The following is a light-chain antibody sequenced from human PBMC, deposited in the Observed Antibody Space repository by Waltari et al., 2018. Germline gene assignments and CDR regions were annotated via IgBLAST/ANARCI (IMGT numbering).Light chain of an antibody. CDR3: QQRSTWSSLT. CDR2: DAS. V-gene: IGKV3-11*01. J-gene: IGKJ4*01. CDR1: QSVSRH. Sequence: EIVLTQSPATLSLSPGERATLSCRASQSVSRHLAWYQQKPGQAPRLLIYDASNRAPGIPLRFSGSGSGTDFTLTISSLEPEDFAVYYCQQRSTWSSLTFGGGTKVEIK.